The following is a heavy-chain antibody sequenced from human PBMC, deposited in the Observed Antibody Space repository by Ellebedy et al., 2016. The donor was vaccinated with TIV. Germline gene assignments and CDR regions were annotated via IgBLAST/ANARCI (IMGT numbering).Heavy chain of an antibody. CDR3: AKVLGVGWGAFDI. J-gene: IGHJ3*02. D-gene: IGHD3-3*01. CDR1: GFTFSNYA. Sequence: PGGSLRLSCAASGFTFSNYAMNWVSQAQGKGLEWVSIIGGSGGDSHYADSVKGRYTISRDNSKNTLYLQMNSLRADNTAIYYCAKVLGVGWGAFDIWGHGTMVTVSS. CDR2: IGGSGGDS. V-gene: IGHV3-23*01.